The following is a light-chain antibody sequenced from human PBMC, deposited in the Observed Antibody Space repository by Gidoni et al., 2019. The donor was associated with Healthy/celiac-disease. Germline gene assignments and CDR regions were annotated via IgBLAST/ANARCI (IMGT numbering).Light chain of an antibody. CDR1: QSVSSN. V-gene: IGKV3D-15*01. J-gene: IGKJ4*01. Sequence: EIVMTQSPATLSVSPGARATLSCRASQSVSSNLAWYQQQPGQAPRLLIYGASTRATGIPARFSGSGSGTEFTLTISSLQSEDFAVYHCQQYNNWPPLTFGGGTKVEIK. CDR2: GAS. CDR3: QQYNNWPPLT.